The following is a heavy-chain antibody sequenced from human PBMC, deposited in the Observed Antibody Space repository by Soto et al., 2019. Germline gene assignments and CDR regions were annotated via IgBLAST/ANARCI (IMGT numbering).Heavy chain of an antibody. J-gene: IGHJ5*02. CDR1: GVCISCGGYS. CDR3: TRLGKYYKSLDP. D-gene: IGHD3-10*01. CDR2: IYHSGST. Sequence: PSETLSLTCAVSGVCISCGGYSLRWIRQPPGKGLEWIGYIYHSGSTYYNPSLKSRVTISVDRSKNQFSLRLSSVTASDTFLYYSTRLGKYYKSLDPWGRGTLGTVSS. V-gene: IGHV4-30-2*01.